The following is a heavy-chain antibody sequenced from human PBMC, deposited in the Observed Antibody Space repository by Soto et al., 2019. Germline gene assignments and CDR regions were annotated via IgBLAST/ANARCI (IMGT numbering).Heavy chain of an antibody. J-gene: IGHJ4*02. D-gene: IGHD2-21*02. CDR2: IYHSGNT. V-gene: IGHV4-4*02. CDR1: GGAISSSNW. CDR3: ASFTLVMTARDS. Sequence: QVQLQESRPGLVKPSGTLSLTCAVSGGAISSSNWWSWVRKPPGKGLEWIGEIYHSGNTNYHPSLKRRVTITVDKSKNQCSLEPSSVTAAATAVYYCASFTLVMTARDSWGQGSLVTVSS.